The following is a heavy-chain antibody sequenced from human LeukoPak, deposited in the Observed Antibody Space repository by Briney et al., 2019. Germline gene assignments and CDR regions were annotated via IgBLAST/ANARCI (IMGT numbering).Heavy chain of an antibody. CDR3: ARVWYYDFWSGYSLPYFDY. V-gene: IGHV4-34*01. CDR1: GGSFSGYY. CDR2: INHSGST. D-gene: IGHD3-3*01. J-gene: IGHJ4*02. Sequence: SETLSLTCAVYGGSFSGYYWSWIRQPPGKGLEWIGEINHSGSTNYNPSLKSRVTISVDTSKNQFSLKLSSVTAADTAVYYCARVWYYDFWSGYSLPYFDYWGQGTLVTVSS.